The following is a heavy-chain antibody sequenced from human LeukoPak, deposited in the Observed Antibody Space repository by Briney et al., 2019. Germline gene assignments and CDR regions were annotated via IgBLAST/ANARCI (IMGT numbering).Heavy chain of an antibody. CDR1: GFTFSNYY. V-gene: IGHV3-11*01. J-gene: IGHJ4*02. CDR3: ARDRLGDYDHSGYYDK. CDR2: ICDSGRTI. Sequence: RGPLRRSCAASGFTFSNYYMSWIRQAPGKGLEWVSYICDSGRTIYYADSVKGRFTISRDNAKNSVYLQMNNLRAEDTAVYYCARDRLGDYDHSGYYDKWGQGTLVTVSS. D-gene: IGHD3-22*01.